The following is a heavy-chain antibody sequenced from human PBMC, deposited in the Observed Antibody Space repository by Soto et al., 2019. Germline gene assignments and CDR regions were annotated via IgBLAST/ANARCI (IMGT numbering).Heavy chain of an antibody. CDR1: GGSIRRYY. J-gene: IGHJ6*02. CDR2: VHHSWGS. CDR3: ARQGFGPLHGLVDA. Sequence: QVQLQESGPGLVKPSETMSLSCTVSGGSIRRYYWSWFRQSPGKRIEWIGYVHHSWGSSYNPSLQSRVAISLDTSKSQVSLKVTSVTATDTAVYYCARQGFGPLHGLVDAWGQGTTVTVSS. D-gene: IGHD3-10*01. V-gene: IGHV4-59*08.